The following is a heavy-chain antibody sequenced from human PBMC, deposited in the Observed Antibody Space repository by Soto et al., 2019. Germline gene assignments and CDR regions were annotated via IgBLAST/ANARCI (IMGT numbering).Heavy chain of an antibody. D-gene: IGHD3-22*01. J-gene: IGHJ4*02. V-gene: IGHV4-61*09. CDR2: IYINGSN. CDR1: GGSISSGDYY. CDR3: VGTDTSGYYYYFDY. Sequence: SETLSLTCTVSGGSISSGDYYWSWIRQPAGKGLEWIGHIYINGSNNYNSALKSRVTMSIDTSKNQVSLTLNSVTAADTAVYYCVGTDTSGYYYYFDYWGQGTLVTVSS.